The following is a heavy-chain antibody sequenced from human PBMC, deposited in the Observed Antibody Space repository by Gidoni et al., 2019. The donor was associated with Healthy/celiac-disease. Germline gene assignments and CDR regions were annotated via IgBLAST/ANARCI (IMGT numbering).Heavy chain of an antibody. CDR3: AKDLVITMMVVVIPDAFDI. V-gene: IGHV3-23*01. Sequence: EVQVFESGGGLVQPGGSLRLSCAASGFTFRSYALSWVRQAPGKGLEWVSAISGSGDNTYYADSVKGRFTIFRDNSKNTLYLQMNSLRAEDTATYYCAKDLVITMMVVVIPDAFDIWGQGTMVTVSS. CDR1: GFTFRSYA. CDR2: ISGSGDNT. D-gene: IGHD3-22*01. J-gene: IGHJ3*02.